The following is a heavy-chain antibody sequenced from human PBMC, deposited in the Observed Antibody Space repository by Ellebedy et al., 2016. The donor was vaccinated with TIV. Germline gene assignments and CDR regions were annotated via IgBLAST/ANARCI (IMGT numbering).Heavy chain of an antibody. V-gene: IGHV3-23*01. CDR2: ISYDGGQP. Sequence: GESLKISCEASGFTFSRYAMSWVRQAPGKGLEWVSGISYDGGQPHYPASARGRFTISRDNSKKTVYLKIKNLRAEDTAVYYCAKEATAAGTAIFHLWGRGTRVIVSS. CDR1: GFTFSRYA. CDR3: AKEATAAGTAIFHL. J-gene: IGHJ2*01. D-gene: IGHD6-13*01.